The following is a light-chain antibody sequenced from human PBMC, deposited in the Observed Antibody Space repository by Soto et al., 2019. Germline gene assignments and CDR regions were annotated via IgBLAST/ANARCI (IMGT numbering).Light chain of an antibody. CDR3: QQHQTYST. CDR1: QDISIY. Sequence: IQLTQSPSSLSASVGDRVTITCRASQDISIYLAWYQQKPGEAPKLLIYAASSLQSGVPSRFSGSRSGTEFTLTISSLQPDDFATYYCQQHQTYSTFGQGTRWIS. V-gene: IGKV1-9*01. J-gene: IGKJ1*01. CDR2: AAS.